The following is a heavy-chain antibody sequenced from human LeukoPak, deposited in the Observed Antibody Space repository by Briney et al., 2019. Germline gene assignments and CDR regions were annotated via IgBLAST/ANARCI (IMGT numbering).Heavy chain of an antibody. V-gene: IGHV3-21*01. Sequence: GGSLRLSCAASGFTFSSYSMSWVRQAPGKGLEWVSSISSSSSYIYYADSVKGRFTISRDNAKNSLYLQMNSLRAEDTAVYYCARDDIVVVPAAMQIGYWGQGTLVTVSS. CDR2: ISSSSSYI. D-gene: IGHD2-2*01. CDR1: GFTFSSYS. J-gene: IGHJ4*02. CDR3: ARDDIVVVPAAMQIGY.